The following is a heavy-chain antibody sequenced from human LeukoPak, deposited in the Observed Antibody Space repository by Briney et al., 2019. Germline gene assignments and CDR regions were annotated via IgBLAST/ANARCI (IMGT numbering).Heavy chain of an antibody. CDR1: GGSISSGSYY. Sequence: SETLSLTCTVSGGSISSGSYYWSWIRQPAGKGLEWIGRIYTSGSTNYNPSLKSRVTISVDTSKNQFSLKLSSVTAADTAVYYCARASIAAAGTVTNFDYLGQGTLVTVSS. V-gene: IGHV4-61*02. D-gene: IGHD6-13*01. CDR3: ARASIAAAGTVTNFDY. J-gene: IGHJ4*02. CDR2: IYTSGST.